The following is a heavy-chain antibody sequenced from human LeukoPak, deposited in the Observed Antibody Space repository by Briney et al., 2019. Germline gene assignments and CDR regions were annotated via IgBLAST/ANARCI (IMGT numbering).Heavy chain of an antibody. J-gene: IGHJ4*02. V-gene: IGHV4-39*01. CDR2: IYYSGST. D-gene: IGHD3-16*01. CDR3: ARHGGSAIDY. CDR1: GGSISSSSYY. Sequence: PSETLSPTCTVSGGSISSSSYYWGWIRQPPGKGLEWIGSIYYSGSTYYNPSLKSRVTISVDTSKNQFSLKLSSVTAADTAVCYCARHGGSAIDYWGQGTLVTVSS.